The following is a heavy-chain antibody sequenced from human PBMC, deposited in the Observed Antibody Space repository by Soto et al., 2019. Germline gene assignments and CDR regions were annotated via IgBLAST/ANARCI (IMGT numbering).Heavy chain of an antibody. D-gene: IGHD5-12*01. V-gene: IGHV1-69*13. CDR3: ERGTLTGSEYNDYCCGMEV. CDR2: IIPIFGTT. Sequence: ASVKLSCKASGGTFNTYAIDCVRQAPGQGLERMGGIIPIFGTTNYAQKLQGSVKLTAVESTGTEHRALSTPRTKATAVDPCERGTLTGSEYNDYCCGMEVWGQGTTVTVSS. J-gene: IGHJ6*02. CDR1: GGTFNTYA.